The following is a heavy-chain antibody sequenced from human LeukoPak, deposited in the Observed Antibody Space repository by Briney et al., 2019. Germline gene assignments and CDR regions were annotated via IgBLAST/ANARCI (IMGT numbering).Heavy chain of an antibody. Sequence: GGSLRLSCAASGFTFSRYEMNWLREAPGKGLEWVSYISSSGSTLYYADSVKGRFTISRDNAKNSLYLQMNSLTAEDTAVYYCAELGITMIGGVWGKGTTVTISS. CDR1: GFTFSRYE. CDR2: ISSSGSTL. J-gene: IGHJ6*04. V-gene: IGHV3-48*03. D-gene: IGHD3-10*02. CDR3: AELGITMIGGV.